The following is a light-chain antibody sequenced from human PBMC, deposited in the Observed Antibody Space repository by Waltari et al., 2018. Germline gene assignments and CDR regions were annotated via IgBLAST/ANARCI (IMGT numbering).Light chain of an antibody. CDR3: QQYDGSVVT. CDR2: GAS. J-gene: IGKJ4*01. Sequence: EIVLTQSPGTLSVSPGERVTVSCRASQTITGSWLTWYHQKPGQGPKLLIYGASNRAPGIPDRVSCSGSGTDFTLTISRLEPEDSAVYYCQQYDGSVVTFGGGTKVEIK. CDR1: QTITGSW. V-gene: IGKV3-20*01.